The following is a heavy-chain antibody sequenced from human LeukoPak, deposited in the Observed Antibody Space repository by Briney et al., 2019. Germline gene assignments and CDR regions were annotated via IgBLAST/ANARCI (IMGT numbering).Heavy chain of an antibody. J-gene: IGHJ4*02. V-gene: IGHV4-34*01. Sequence: SETLSLTCAVYGGSFSGYYWSWIRQPPGKGLEWIGEINHSGSTNYNPSLKSRVTISVDTSKNQFSLKLSSVTAAGTAVYYCARGHYDSSGYYYWGQGTLVTVSS. D-gene: IGHD3-22*01. CDR1: GGSFSGYY. CDR3: ARGHYDSSGYYY. CDR2: INHSGST.